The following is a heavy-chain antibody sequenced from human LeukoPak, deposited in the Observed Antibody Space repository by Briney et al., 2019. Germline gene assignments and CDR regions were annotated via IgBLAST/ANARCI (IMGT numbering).Heavy chain of an antibody. CDR2: MNPNSGNT. CDR1: GYTFTSYD. CDR3: ARDRVGVGGNGWEN. V-gene: IGHV1-8*03. J-gene: IGHJ4*02. Sequence: ASVKVSCKASGYTFTSYDINWVRQATGQGLEWMGWMNPNSGNTGYARKFQGRVTITRNTSISTAYMELSSLRSEDTAVYYCARDRVGVGGNGWENWGQGTLVTVSS. D-gene: IGHD6-19*01.